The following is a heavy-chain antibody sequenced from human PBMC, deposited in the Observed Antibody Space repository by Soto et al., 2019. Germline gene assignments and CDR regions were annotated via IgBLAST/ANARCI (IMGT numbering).Heavy chain of an antibody. J-gene: IGHJ4*01. D-gene: IGHD2-2*03. CDR2: INGDGRDA. Sequence: EVQLVESVGGFVQPGGSLRLSCAASGFRFSAYWIHWVRKGPGKGLLGISHINGDGRDATYTDSAKGPFTISRATAKTTVYLQMNSLRDDDTGVYYCAMDAARTFDYWGQGTLVTVSS. V-gene: IGHV3-74*01. CDR3: AMDAARTFDY. CDR1: GFRFSAYW.